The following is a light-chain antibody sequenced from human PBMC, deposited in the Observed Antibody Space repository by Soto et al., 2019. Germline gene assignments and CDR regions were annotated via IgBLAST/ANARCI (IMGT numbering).Light chain of an antibody. V-gene: IGKV1-5*03. CDR1: QSISSW. CDR3: QQYNSYSPWT. CDR2: KAS. J-gene: IGKJ1*01. Sequence: EIQMTQSPSSVCASVGDRVTITLLSSQSISSWLAWYQQKPGKAPKLLIYKASSLESGVPSRFSGSGSGTEFTLTISSLQPDDFATYYCQQYNSYSPWTFGQGTKVDIK.